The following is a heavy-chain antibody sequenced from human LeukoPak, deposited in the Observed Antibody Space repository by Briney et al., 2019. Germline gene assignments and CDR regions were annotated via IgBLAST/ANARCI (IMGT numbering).Heavy chain of an antibody. CDR2: TSSSSSTI. Sequence: GGSLRLSCAASGFTFSTYSMNWVRQAPGKGLEWVSYTSSSSSTIYYADSVKGRFTISRDNAKNSLYLQMNSLRAEDTAVYYCARGSTYYDSSGQVPFDYWGQGTLVTVSS. CDR1: GFTFSTYS. D-gene: IGHD3-22*01. V-gene: IGHV3-48*01. J-gene: IGHJ4*02. CDR3: ARGSTYYDSSGQVPFDY.